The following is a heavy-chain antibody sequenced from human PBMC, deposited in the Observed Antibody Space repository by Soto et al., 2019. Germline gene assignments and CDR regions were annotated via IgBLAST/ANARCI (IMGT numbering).Heavy chain of an antibody. CDR3: ARVASWYFFDF. J-gene: IGHJ4*02. CDR1: GDAVNSGSYY. V-gene: IGHV4-61*01. Sequence: ASEPLSLTCTVSGDAVNSGSYYWNWIRKPPGKGLEWIGYIYYSGSTNYNPSLKSRVTISIDTSKNQFSLKLTSVTAADTAIYYCARVASWYFFDFWGQGTLVTGSS. D-gene: IGHD6-13*01. CDR2: IYYSGST.